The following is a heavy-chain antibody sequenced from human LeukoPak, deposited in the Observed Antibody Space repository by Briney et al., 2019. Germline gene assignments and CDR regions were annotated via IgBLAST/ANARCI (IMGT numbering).Heavy chain of an antibody. CDR1: GGSISGYY. J-gene: IGHJ4*02. Sequence: SETLSLTCTVSGGSISGYYWSWIRQPPGKGLEWIGYIYYSRSTNYNPSLKSRVTISVDTSKNQFSLKLSSVTAADTAVYYCARALTYGDHDYWGQGTLVTVSS. V-gene: IGHV4-59*12. CDR2: IYYSRST. CDR3: ARALTYGDHDY. D-gene: IGHD4-17*01.